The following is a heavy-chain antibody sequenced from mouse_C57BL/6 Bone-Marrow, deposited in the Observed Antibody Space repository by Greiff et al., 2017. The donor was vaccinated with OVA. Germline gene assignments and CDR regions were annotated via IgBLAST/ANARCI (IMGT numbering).Heavy chain of an antibody. J-gene: IGHJ2*01. CDR3: ARGGGSNYFDY. D-gene: IGHD1-1*01. Sequence: EVQVVESEGGLVQPGSSMKLSCTASGFTFSDYYMAWVRQVPEKGLEWVANINYDGSSTYYLDSLKSRFIISRDNAKNILYLQMSSLKSEDTATYYCARGGGSNYFDYWGQGTTLTVSS. V-gene: IGHV5-16*01. CDR1: GFTFSDYY. CDR2: INYDGSST.